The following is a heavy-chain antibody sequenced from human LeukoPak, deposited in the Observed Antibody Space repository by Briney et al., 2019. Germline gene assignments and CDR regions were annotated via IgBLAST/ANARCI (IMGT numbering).Heavy chain of an antibody. V-gene: IGHV3-21*01. CDR1: GFTFSSYS. CDR2: ISSSSSYI. Sequence: GGSLRLSCAASGFTFSSYSMNWVRQAPGEGLEWVSSISSSSSYIYYADSVKGRFTISRDNAKNSLYLQMNSLRAEDTAVYYCAGGGGKFDYWGQGTLVTVSS. J-gene: IGHJ4*02. CDR3: AGGGGKFDY. D-gene: IGHD4-23*01.